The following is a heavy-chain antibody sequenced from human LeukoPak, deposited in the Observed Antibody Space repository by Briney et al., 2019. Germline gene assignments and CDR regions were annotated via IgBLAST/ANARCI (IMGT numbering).Heavy chain of an antibody. CDR2: ISYDGSNK. V-gene: IGHV3-30-3*01. CDR1: GFTFSSYA. Sequence: GGSLRLSCAASGFTFSSYAMHWVRQAPGKGLEWVAVISYDGSNKYYADSVKGRFTISRDNSKNTLYLQMNSLRAEDTAVYYCANPPEGTGYFQHWGQGTLVTVSS. D-gene: IGHD1-14*01. CDR3: ANPPEGTGYFQH. J-gene: IGHJ1*01.